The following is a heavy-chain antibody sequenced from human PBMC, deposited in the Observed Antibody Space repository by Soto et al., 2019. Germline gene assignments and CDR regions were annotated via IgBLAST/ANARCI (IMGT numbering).Heavy chain of an antibody. D-gene: IGHD6-25*01. CDR2: IYHSGTF. CDR3: VRSVAAANLQESGMDV. J-gene: IGHJ6*02. V-gene: IGHV4-4*02. Sequence: QVRLQESGPGLVEPSGTLSLTCAVSGDSVSSSSCWSWVRQAPGKGLEWIGEIYHSGTFNYNPSLGSRVSVSVDKSRNPLSLNLKSGTAADTAVYYCVRSVAAANLQESGMDVWGQGTTVTVSS. CDR1: GDSVSSSSC.